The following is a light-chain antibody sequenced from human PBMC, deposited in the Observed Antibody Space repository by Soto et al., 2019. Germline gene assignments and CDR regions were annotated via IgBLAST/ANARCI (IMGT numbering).Light chain of an antibody. CDR2: GTT. V-gene: IGLV1-40*01. Sequence: QSMLTQPPSVSGAPGQRVTISCTGSSSNIGAGYDVHWCQQLPGTAPKLVIYGTTNRPSGVPDRFSGSKSGTSASLAITGLQAEDEADYYCQSYDGTLSGSYVFGIGTKVTVL. CDR1: SSNIGAGYD. CDR3: QSYDGTLSGSYV. J-gene: IGLJ1*01.